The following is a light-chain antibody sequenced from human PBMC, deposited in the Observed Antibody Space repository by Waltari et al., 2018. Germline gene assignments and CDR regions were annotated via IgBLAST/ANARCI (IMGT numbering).Light chain of an antibody. CDR3: AAWDDSLNGHVV. J-gene: IGLJ2*01. CDR2: NNK. CDR1: YSNIGSNA. V-gene: IGLV1-44*01. Sequence: SASGTPGQRVTISCSGSYSNIGSNAINWYQHLPGTAPKLLIYNNKQRPSGVPARFSGSKSGTSASLAISGLQSEDEADYYCAAWDDSLNGHVVFGGGTKLTVL.